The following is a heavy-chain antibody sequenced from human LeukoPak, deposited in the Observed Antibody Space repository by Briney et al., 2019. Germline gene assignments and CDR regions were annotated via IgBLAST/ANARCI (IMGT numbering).Heavy chain of an antibody. D-gene: IGHD2-15*01. CDR1: GYSISSGYY. V-gene: IGHV4-38-2*02. CDR2: IYHSGST. CDR3: ARDRRYCSGGSCYSYFDY. J-gene: IGHJ4*02. Sequence: SETLSLTCTVSGYSISSGYYWGWIRQPPGKGLEWIGSIYHSGSTYYNPSLKSRVTISVDTSKNQFSLKLSSVTAADTAVYYCARDRRYCSGGSCYSYFDYWGQGTLVTVSS.